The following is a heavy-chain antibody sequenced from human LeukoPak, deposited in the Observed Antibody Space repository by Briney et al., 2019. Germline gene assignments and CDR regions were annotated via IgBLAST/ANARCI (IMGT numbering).Heavy chain of an antibody. D-gene: IGHD5-12*01. CDR3: AKGATFGGYGGYDHCDY. CDR1: GFSFSSYG. J-gene: IGHJ4*02. Sequence: PGGSLRLSCAASGFSFSSYGMHWVRQAPGKGLGWVAVIAKDGSNKYYVDSVKGRFTTSRDNSKNTLYLQMNSLRAEDTAVYYCAKGATFGGYGGYDHCDYWGQGTLVTVSS. CDR2: IAKDGSNK. V-gene: IGHV3-30*18.